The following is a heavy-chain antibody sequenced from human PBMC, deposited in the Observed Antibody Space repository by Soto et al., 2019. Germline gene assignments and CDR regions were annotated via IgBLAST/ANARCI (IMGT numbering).Heavy chain of an antibody. J-gene: IGHJ4*02. CDR3: ARVYSGSYSDS. CDR2: IFHSGST. Sequence: QVQLQESGPGLVKPSGTLSLTCAVSGASIRSNNRWSWVRQPPGKGLEWIGEIFHSGSTNYNPSLQARLTISVYKSKNQFSLKLSSVTAADTAVYYCARVYSGSYSDSWGRGTLVTVSS. V-gene: IGHV4-4*02. CDR1: GASIRSNNR. D-gene: IGHD1-26*01.